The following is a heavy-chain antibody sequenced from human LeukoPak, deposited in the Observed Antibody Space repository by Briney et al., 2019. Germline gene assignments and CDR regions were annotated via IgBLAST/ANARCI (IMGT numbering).Heavy chain of an antibody. CDR2: MNPNSGNT. Sequence: GVSVKVSCKASGYTFTSYDINWVRQATGQGLEWMGWMNPNSGNTGYAQKFQGRVTMTRNTSISTAYMELSSLRSEDTAVYYCATRRTEGLFIRGFVYWGQGTLVTVSS. J-gene: IGHJ4*02. CDR3: ATRRTEGLFIRGFVY. D-gene: IGHD3/OR15-3a*01. CDR1: GYTFTSYD. V-gene: IGHV1-8*01.